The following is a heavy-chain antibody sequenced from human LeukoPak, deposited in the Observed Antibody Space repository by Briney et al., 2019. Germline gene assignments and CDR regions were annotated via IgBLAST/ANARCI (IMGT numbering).Heavy chain of an antibody. CDR3: ARDPTIRFLERLPHLGGWYYGMDV. CDR2: ISAYNGNT. V-gene: IGHV1-18*01. Sequence: ASVKVSCKASGYTFTSYGISWVRQAPGQGLEWMGWISAYNGNTNYAQKLQGRVTMTTDTSTSTAYMELRSLRSDDTAVYYCARDPTIRFLERLPHLGGWYYGMDVWGQGTTVTVSS. CDR1: GYTFTSYG. D-gene: IGHD3-3*01. J-gene: IGHJ6*02.